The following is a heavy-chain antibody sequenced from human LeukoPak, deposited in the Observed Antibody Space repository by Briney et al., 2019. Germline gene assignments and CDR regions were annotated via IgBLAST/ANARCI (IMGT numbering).Heavy chain of an antibody. V-gene: IGHV4-39*01. D-gene: IGHD2-8*01. CDR3: VCHAPIYYASSMDV. J-gene: IGHJ6*03. CDR1: GGSISSSSYY. CDR2: IYHSGST. Sequence: SETLSLTCTVSGGSISSSSYYWGWIRQPPGKGLEWIGSIYHSGSTYYNPSLKSRVTISVDTSKNQFSLKLSSVTAGDTAVYYCVCHAPIYYASSMDVWGKGTAVTVSS.